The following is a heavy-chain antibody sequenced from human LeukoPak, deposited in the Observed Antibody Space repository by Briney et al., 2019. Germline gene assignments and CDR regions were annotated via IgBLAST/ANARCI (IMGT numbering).Heavy chain of an antibody. D-gene: IGHD4-23*01. J-gene: IGHJ4*02. CDR3: ARDHTSTVAFDY. CDR2: IRVYNGNT. V-gene: IGHV1-18*01. CDR1: GYTFTSYG. Sequence: ASVKVSCKASGYTFTSYGITWVRRAHGQGLEWLGWIRVYNGNTNYAKNFQDRVTMTTDTSTSTAYMELRSLRSDDTAVYYCARDHTSTVAFDYWGQGTLVTVSS.